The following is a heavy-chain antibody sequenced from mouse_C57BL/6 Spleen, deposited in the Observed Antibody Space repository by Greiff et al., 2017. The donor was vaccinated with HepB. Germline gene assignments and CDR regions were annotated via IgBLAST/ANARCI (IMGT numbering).Heavy chain of an antibody. Sequence: QVQLQQPGAELVKPGASVKMSCKASGYTFTSYWITWVKQRPGQGLEWIGDIYPGSGSTNYTEKFQSKATLTVDTSSSTAYMQLSSLTSEDSAVYYCARRYYGSSYGLAYWGQGTLVTVSA. CDR2: IYPGSGST. V-gene: IGHV1-55*01. CDR1: GYTFTSYW. CDR3: ARRYYGSSYGLAY. D-gene: IGHD1-1*01. J-gene: IGHJ3*01.